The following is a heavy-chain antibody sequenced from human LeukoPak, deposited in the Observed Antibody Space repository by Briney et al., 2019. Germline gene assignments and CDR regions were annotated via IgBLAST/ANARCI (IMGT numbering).Heavy chain of an antibody. J-gene: IGHJ4*02. Sequence: ASVKVSCKASGYSFISSDINWVRQATGQGLEWMGWMNPNSGNTAYAQKFQGRITMTRNTSVDTAYMELNSLKCDDTAVYYCARGYKPAYSTGWSIFDYWGQGTLVAISS. V-gene: IGHV1-8*01. CDR1: GYSFISSD. CDR3: ARGYKPAYSTGWSIFDY. D-gene: IGHD6-19*01. CDR2: MNPNSGNT.